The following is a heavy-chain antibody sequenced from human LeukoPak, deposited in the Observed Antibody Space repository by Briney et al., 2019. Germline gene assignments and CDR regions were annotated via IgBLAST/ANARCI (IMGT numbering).Heavy chain of an antibody. CDR1: GYTFTGYY. Sequence: GASVKVSCKASGYTFTGYYIHWVRQAPGQGPEWMGWINPHSGATNYAQKFQGRVTMTRDTSISTAFMELSSLRSDDTAMYCCSRDLLMYYSGSGESTWGQGTQVTVSS. CDR2: INPHSGAT. D-gene: IGHD3-10*01. CDR3: SRDLLMYYSGSGEST. V-gene: IGHV1-2*02. J-gene: IGHJ5*02.